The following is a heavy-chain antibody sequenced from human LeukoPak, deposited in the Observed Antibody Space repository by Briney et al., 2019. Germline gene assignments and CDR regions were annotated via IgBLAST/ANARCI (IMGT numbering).Heavy chain of an antibody. V-gene: IGHV1-18*01. CDR2: ISGYNGNT. CDR3: ARDGYSGYQGSFDY. CDR1: GYTFTSYG. J-gene: IGHJ4*02. Sequence: AASVKVSCKASGYTFTSYGISWVRQAPGQGLEWMGWISGYNGNTNYAQKLQGRVTMTTDTSTSTAYMELRSLRSDDTAVYYCARDGYSGYQGSFDYWGQGTLVTVSS. D-gene: IGHD5-12*01.